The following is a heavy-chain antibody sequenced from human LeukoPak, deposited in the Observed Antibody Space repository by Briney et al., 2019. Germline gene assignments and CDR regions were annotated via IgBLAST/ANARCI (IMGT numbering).Heavy chain of an antibody. CDR2: ISSSSSYI. J-gene: IGHJ6*03. V-gene: IGHV3-21*01. D-gene: IGHD6-13*01. Sequence: GGSLRLSCAASGFTFSSYSMNWVRQAPGKGLEWVSSISSSSSYIYYADSVKGRFTISRDNAKNSLYLQMNSLRAEDTAVYYCARARDSSSWYWYMDVWGKGTTVTISS. CDR1: GFTFSSYS. CDR3: ARARDSSSWYWYMDV.